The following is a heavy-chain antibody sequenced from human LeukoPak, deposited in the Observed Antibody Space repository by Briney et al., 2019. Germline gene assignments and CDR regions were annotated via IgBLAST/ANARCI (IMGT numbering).Heavy chain of an antibody. CDR2: IIPIFGTA. D-gene: IGHD3-10*01. CDR3: ARDRTFYYGSGSYYNGYFQH. V-gene: IGHV1-69*05. CDR1: GRTFSSYA. J-gene: IGHJ1*01. Sequence: GASVKVSCKASGRTFSSYAISWVRQAPGQGLEWMGRIIPIFGTANYAQKFQGRVTITTDESTSTAYMELSSLRSEDTAVYYCARDRTFYYGSGSYYNGYFQHWGQGTLVTVSS.